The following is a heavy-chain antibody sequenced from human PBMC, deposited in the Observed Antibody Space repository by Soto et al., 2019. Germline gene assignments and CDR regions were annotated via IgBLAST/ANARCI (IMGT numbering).Heavy chain of an antibody. CDR2: ITPMFGTT. Sequence: QVQLVQSGAEVKKPGSSVKVSCKASAGTFVNYAITWVRQAPGQGLELMGTITPMFGTTYNAQKFNGRVTFTADESTGPTIMDPSAQRSQKTAGYYCARVALSGILLAGVDSWGQGTLVTVSS. CDR3: ARVALSGILLAGVDS. D-gene: IGHD1-20*01. J-gene: IGHJ4*02. CDR1: AGTFVNYA. V-gene: IGHV1-69*18.